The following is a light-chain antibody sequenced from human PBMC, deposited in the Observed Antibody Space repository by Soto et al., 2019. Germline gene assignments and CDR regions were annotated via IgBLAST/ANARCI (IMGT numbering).Light chain of an antibody. CDR2: DES. CDR3: QQYNT. Sequence: IQMTQSPSTLSASVGDRVTITCRASQSLNSLLAWYQQKPGRAPKLLIYDESTLESGVPSRFSGSGSGTEFTLTISSLQHDDFATYYCQQYNTFGQGTQVDIK. J-gene: IGKJ1*01. V-gene: IGKV1-5*01. CDR1: QSLNSL.